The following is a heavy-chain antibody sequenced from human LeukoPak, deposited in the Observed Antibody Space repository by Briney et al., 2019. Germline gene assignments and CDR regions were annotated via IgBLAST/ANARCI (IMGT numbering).Heavy chain of an antibody. CDR1: GGSISTYY. J-gene: IGHJ4*02. CDR2: IYYSGST. Sequence: KPSETLSLTCTVSGGSISTYYGNWIRQAPGKGLEWIGYIYYSGSTYYNPSLKSRVTISVDTSKNQFSLKLSSVTAADTAVYYCAREQSSGYYGFDYWGQGTLVTVSS. V-gene: IGHV4-59*12. D-gene: IGHD3-22*01. CDR3: AREQSSGYYGFDY.